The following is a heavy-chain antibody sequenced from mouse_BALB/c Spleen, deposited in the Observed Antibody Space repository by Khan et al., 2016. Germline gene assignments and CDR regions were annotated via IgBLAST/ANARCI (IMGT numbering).Heavy chain of an antibody. CDR2: IDPANGNT. V-gene: IGHV14-3*02. J-gene: IGHJ3*01. CDR1: DFNITDTY. CDR3: ARGRNAFAY. Sequence: VRLQQSGAELVKPGASVKLSCTASDFNITDTYMHWVKQRPEQGLEWIGRIDPANGNTKYDPQFQGNATITPDTSSNTAYLQLSSLTAEDTAVDYCARGRNAFAYWGQGTLVTVSA.